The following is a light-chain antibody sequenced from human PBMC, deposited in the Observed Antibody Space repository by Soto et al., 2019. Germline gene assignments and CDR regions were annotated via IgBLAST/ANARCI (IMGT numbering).Light chain of an antibody. V-gene: IGLV1-44*01. Sequence: QSVLTQPPSASGTPGQTVTISCSGSSSNIGSNTVNWYQQLPGTAPKLLISSNNQRPSGVPDRFSGSKSGTSASQAISGLQAEDEADYYCAAWDHSLNVHVVFGGGTKLTVL. CDR1: SSNIGSNT. J-gene: IGLJ2*01. CDR2: SNN. CDR3: AAWDHSLNVHVV.